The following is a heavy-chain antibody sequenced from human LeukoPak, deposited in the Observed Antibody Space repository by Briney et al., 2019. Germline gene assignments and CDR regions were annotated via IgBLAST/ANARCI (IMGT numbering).Heavy chain of an antibody. D-gene: IGHD1-1*01. CDR3: ARDESSGTVDY. V-gene: IGHV3-21*01. CDR2: ISGSSSYM. Sequence: PGGSLRLSCAASGSTFSSYSMNWVRQAPGKGLEWVSSISGSSSYMYYADSVKGRFTISRDNAKNSLFLQMNSLRAEDTAVYYCARDESSGTVDYWGQGTLVTVYS. CDR1: GSTFSSYS. J-gene: IGHJ4*02.